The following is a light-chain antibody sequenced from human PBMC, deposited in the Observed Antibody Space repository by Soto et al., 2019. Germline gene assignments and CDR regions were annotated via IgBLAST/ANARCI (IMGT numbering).Light chain of an antibody. Sequence: IQLTQSPSSLSASVGDRVTITCRASQGINSYLAWYQQKPGKAPKLLMYAASTLKSGVPSRFSGSGSGTDFTLTISSLQPEDFATYHCQQLNSYPYTFGQGTKLEIK. J-gene: IGKJ2*01. CDR3: QQLNSYPYT. CDR2: AAS. CDR1: QGINSY. V-gene: IGKV1-9*01.